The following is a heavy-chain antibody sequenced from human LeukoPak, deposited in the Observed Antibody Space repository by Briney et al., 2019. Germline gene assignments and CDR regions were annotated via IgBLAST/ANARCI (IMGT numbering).Heavy chain of an antibody. J-gene: IGHJ5*02. D-gene: IGHD6-19*01. V-gene: IGHV4-59*08. CDR3: ARRVRAVAGGSHRWFDP. CDR2: IYYSGST. CDR1: GGSISSYY. Sequence: SETLSLTCTVSGGSISSYYWSWIRQPPGKGLEWIGYIYYSGSTNYNPSLKSRVTISVDTSKNQFSLKLSSVTAADTAVYYCARRVRAVAGGSHRWFDPWGQGTLVTVSS.